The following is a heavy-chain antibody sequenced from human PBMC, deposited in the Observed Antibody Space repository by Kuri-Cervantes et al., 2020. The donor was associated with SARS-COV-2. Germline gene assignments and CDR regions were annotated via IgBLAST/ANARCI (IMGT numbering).Heavy chain of an antibody. D-gene: IGHD3-16*02. V-gene: IGHV4-39*01. J-gene: IGHJ4*02. CDR2: IYYSGST. Sequence: SETPSLTSTVPGGSISSSSYYWGWIRQPPGKGLEWIGSIYYSGSTYYNPSLKGRVTISVDTSKNQFSLKLSSVTAADTAVYYCASLLSYYDYVWGSYRYYYFDYWGQGTLVTVSS. CDR3: ASLLSYYDYVWGSYRYYYFDY. CDR1: GGSISSSSYY.